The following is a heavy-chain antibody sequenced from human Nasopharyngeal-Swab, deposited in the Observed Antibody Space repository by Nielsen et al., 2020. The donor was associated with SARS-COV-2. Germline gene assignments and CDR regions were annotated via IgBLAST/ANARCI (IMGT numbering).Heavy chain of an antibody. CDR1: GFTVSSTY. J-gene: IGHJ4*02. CDR2: IYSGGTT. D-gene: IGHD5/OR15-5a*01. CDR3: ATEAGRGVVSTREFES. Sequence: GGSLRLSCAASGFTVSSTYMSWIRLAPGKGLEWVSVIYSGGTTYYADSVKGRFTISRDNSKNTVYLQMNSLRAEDTAVYYCATEAGRGVVSTREFESWGQGTLVTVSS. V-gene: IGHV3-66*01.